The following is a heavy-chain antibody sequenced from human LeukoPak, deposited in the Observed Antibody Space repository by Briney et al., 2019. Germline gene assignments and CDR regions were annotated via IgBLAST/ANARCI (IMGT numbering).Heavy chain of an antibody. D-gene: IGHD1-26*01. CDR3: ARERSGSGSYHLDY. CDR2: INWSGGST. Sequence: GGSLRLSCAASGFTFDDYGMSWVRQAPGKGLEWVSGINWSGGSTGYADSVKGRFTISRDNAKNSLYLQMNSLRAEDTALYYCARERSGSGSYHLDYWGQGTLVTVPS. CDR1: GFTFDDYG. J-gene: IGHJ4*02. V-gene: IGHV3-20*04.